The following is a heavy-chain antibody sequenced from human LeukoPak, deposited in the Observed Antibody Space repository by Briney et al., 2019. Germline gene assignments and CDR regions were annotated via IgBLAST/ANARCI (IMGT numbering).Heavy chain of an antibody. CDR2: ISAYNGNT. V-gene: IGHV1-18*04. J-gene: IGHJ6*03. CDR1: GYTSTGYY. CDR3: ARGIAAQDYYCYYMDV. Sequence: ASVKVSCKASGYTSTGYYMHWVRQAPGQGLEWMGWISAYNGNTNYAQKLQGRVTMTTDTSTSTAYMELRSLRSDDTAVYYCARGIAAQDYYCYYMDVWGKGTTVTVSS. D-gene: IGHD2-15*01.